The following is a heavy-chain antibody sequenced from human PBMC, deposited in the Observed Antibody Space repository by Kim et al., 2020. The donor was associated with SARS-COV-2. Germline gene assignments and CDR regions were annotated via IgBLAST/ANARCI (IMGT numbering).Heavy chain of an antibody. V-gene: IGHV3-9*01. Sequence: GGSLRLSCAASGFTFDDYAMHWVRQAPGKGLEWVSGISWNSGSIGYADSVKGRFTISRDNAKNSLYLQMNSLRAEDTALYYCAKDMDGWLQFLTDYWGQG. CDR2: ISWNSGSI. D-gene: IGHD5-12*01. CDR3: AKDMDGWLQFLTDY. CDR1: GFTFDDYA. J-gene: IGHJ4*02.